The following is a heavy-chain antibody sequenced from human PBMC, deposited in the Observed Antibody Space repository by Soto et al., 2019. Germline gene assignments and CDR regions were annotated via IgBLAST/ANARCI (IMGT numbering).Heavy chain of an antibody. J-gene: IGHJ6*02. CDR2: IIPIFGTA. CDR3: ARGYSSSWPLSTYYYYGMDV. CDR1: GGTFSSYA. Sequence: QVQLVQSGAEVKKPGSSVKVSCKASGGTFSSYAISWVRQAPGQGLEWMGGIIPIFGTANYAQKFQGRVTITADEATSTAYMELSSLRSEATAVYYCARGYSSSWPLSTYYYYGMDVWGQGTTVTVSS. V-gene: IGHV1-69*12. D-gene: IGHD6-13*01.